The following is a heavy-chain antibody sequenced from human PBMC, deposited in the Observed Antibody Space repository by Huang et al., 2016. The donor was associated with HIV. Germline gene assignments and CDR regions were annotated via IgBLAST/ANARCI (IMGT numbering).Heavy chain of an antibody. Sequence: EVQLVQSGAVVKKPGESLKISCKGSGYTFNGYWIGWVRQMPGKGLEWMGITYTGDSDPTYSPSFQGQVTISADKSISTAYLQWSGLKASDTAMYYCARQGVGDFVVEPTGLGAFDIWGQGTMVTVSS. CDR1: GYTFNGYW. V-gene: IGHV5-51*01. CDR3: ARQGVGDFVVEPTGLGAFDI. CDR2: TYTGDSDP. D-gene: IGHD2-2*01. J-gene: IGHJ3*02.